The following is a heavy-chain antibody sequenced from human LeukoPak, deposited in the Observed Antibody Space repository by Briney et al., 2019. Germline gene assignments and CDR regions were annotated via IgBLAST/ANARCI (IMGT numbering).Heavy chain of an antibody. D-gene: IGHD3-16*01. Sequence: GGSLRLSCAASGFTFSSYSMNWVRQAPGKGLEWVSYISSSSSTIYYADSVKGRFTISRDNAKNSLYLQMNSLRAEDTAVYYCAESKGGSYSYYYMDVWGKGTPVT. CDR3: AESKGGSYSYYYMDV. J-gene: IGHJ6*03. V-gene: IGHV3-48*01. CDR1: GFTFSSYS. CDR2: ISSSSSTI.